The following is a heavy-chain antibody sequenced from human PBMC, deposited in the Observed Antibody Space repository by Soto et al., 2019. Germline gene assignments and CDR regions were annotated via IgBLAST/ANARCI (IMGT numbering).Heavy chain of an antibody. V-gene: IGHV1-18*01. Sequence: ASVKVSCKASGYTFTSYGISWVRQAPGQGLEWMGWISAYNGNTNYAQKLQGRVTMTTDTSTSTAYMELRSLRSDDTAVYYCARVGCSSTSCFLGYYYYYGMDVWGQGTTVTVSS. CDR1: GYTFTSYG. J-gene: IGHJ6*01. D-gene: IGHD2-2*01. CDR2: ISAYNGNT. CDR3: ARVGCSSTSCFLGYYYYYGMDV.